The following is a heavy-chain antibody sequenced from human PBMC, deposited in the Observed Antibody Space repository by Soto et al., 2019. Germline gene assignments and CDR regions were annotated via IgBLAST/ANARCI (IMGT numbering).Heavy chain of an antibody. CDR2: IHPSGST. J-gene: IGHJ5*02. D-gene: IGHD1-1*01. V-gene: IGHV4-34*02. Sequence: QVQLQQWGAGLLKPSETLSLTCAVYDGSLSDDYYTWTRQSPGKGLEWIGEIHPSGSTYYTPSLKTRVTLLQDPSKKQCSLNLISVTAADTGEYYCSRGNDAYKGGRTWGQGTLVTVSS. CDR1: DGSLSDDY. CDR3: SRGNDAYKGGRT.